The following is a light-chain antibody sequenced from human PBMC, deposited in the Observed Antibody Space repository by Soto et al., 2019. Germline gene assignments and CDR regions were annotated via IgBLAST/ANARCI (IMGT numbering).Light chain of an antibody. CDR3: QQYVSLPIT. CDR1: QSVSSRS. CDR2: GAS. Sequence: EIGLTQFPGTLSLSPGERATLSCRASQSVSSRSLAWYQQKPGQAPRLLIYGASTRATGIPARFSGSGSGTEFTLTINRVAPEDFAVYYCQQYVSLPITFGQGTRLEIK. V-gene: IGKV3-20*01. J-gene: IGKJ5*01.